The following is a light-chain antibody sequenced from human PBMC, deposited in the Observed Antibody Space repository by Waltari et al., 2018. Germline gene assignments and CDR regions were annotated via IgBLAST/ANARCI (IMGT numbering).Light chain of an antibody. J-gene: IGKJ1*01. CDR2: WAS. V-gene: IGKV4-1*01. Sequence: DIVMTQSTDSLAVSLGERATINCRSSQSVLYSSNNKNYLAWYQQRPGQPPKLLIYWASTRESGVPDRFSGSGSETDFTLTISSLQAEDVAVYYCQQYYNAPRTFGPGTKVEIK. CDR3: QQYYNAPRT. CDR1: QSVLYSSNNKNY.